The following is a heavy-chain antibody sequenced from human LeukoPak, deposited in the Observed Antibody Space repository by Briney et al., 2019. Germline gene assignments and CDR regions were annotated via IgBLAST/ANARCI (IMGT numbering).Heavy chain of an antibody. CDR2: IIPIFGTA. D-gene: IGHD6-13*01. CDR3: ARDRREQLVRGPWFDP. V-gene: IGHV1-69*13. Sequence: SVKVSCKASGGTFSSYAISWVRQAPGQGLEWMGGIIPIFGTANYAQKFQGRVTITADESTSTAYMELSSLRSEDTAVYYCARDRREQLVRGPWFDPWGQGTLVTVSS. CDR1: GGTFSSYA. J-gene: IGHJ5*02.